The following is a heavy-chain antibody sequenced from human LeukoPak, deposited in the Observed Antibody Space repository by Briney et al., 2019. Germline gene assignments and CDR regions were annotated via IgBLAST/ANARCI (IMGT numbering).Heavy chain of an antibody. CDR2: INPSGGST. CDR1: GYTFTSYY. D-gene: IGHD3-22*01. Sequence: ASVKVSCKASGYTFTSYYMHWVRQAPGQGLEWMGIINPSGGSTSYAQKFQGRVTMTRDTSTSTVYMELSSLRSEDTAVYYCAKAHYYDSSGYYGYYFDYWGQGTLVTVSS. J-gene: IGHJ4*02. V-gene: IGHV1-46*01. CDR3: AKAHYYDSSGYYGYYFDY.